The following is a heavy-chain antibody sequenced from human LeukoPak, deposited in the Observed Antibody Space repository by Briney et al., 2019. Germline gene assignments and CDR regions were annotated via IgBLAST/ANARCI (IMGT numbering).Heavy chain of an antibody. CDR1: GFTFSSYG. Sequence: GGSLRLSCAASGFTFSSYGMHWVRQAPGKGLEWVAFIRYDGSSKYYADSVKGRFTISRDNSKNTLYLQMNSLRAEDTAVYYCAKGPYDFWSGYYYYFDYWGQGTLVTVSS. D-gene: IGHD3-3*01. CDR2: IRYDGSSK. J-gene: IGHJ4*02. CDR3: AKGPYDFWSGYYYYFDY. V-gene: IGHV3-30*02.